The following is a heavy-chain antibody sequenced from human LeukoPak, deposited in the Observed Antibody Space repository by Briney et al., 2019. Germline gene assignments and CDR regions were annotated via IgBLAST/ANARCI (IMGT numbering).Heavy chain of an antibody. Sequence: GGSLRLSCAASGFAFSSSAMSWVRQAPGKGLEWVSTISGSGGFTYYADSVKGRFTISRDNSKNTLYLQMNSLRAEDTAIYYCARGGSFDYWGQGTLVTVSS. CDR1: GFAFSSSA. D-gene: IGHD6-19*01. CDR3: ARGGSFDY. J-gene: IGHJ4*02. V-gene: IGHV3-23*01. CDR2: ISGSGGFT.